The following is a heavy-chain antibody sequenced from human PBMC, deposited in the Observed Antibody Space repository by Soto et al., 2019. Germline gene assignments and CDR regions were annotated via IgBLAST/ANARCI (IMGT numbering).Heavy chain of an antibody. CDR2: IYYSGST. V-gene: IGHV4-30-4*01. D-gene: IGHD3-3*01. CDR3: ARVVRFLEWLSPWFDP. Sequence: SETLSLTCTVSGGSISSGDYYWSWIRQPPGKGLEWIGYIYYSGSTYYNPSLKRRVTISVDTSKNQFSLKLSSVTAADTAVYYCARVVRFLEWLSPWFDPWGQGTLVTVSS. CDR1: GGSISSGDYY. J-gene: IGHJ5*02.